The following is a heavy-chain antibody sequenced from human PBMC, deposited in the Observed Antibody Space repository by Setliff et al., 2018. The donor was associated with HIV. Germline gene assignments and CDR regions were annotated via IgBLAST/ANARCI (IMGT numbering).Heavy chain of an antibody. CDR3: ARDSRDIVVVIAPEPEPYYYYGMDV. CDR2: IIPIFGTP. V-gene: IGHV1-69*13. Sequence: GASVKVSCKASGDTFNSHAISWVRQAPGQGLEWMGGIIPIFGTPNYAQKFKGRLTITADESTSTGYMELSSLRSEDTAVYYCARDSRDIVVVIAPEPEPYYYYGMDVWGEGTTVTVSS. CDR1: GDTFNSHA. D-gene: IGHD2-15*01. J-gene: IGHJ6*04.